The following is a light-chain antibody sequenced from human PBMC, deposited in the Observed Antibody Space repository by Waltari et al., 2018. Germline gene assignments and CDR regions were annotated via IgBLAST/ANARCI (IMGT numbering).Light chain of an antibody. V-gene: IGLV6-57*03. J-gene: IGLJ3*02. Sequence: NFLLTQPHSVSESPGKTVTISCTRSSGSIATDYVPWYQQRPGSAPTTVIYEADQRPHGVPERFSGSIDSASNSASLAISGLKTEDEADYYCHSYDSSPFWVFGGGTKLTVL. CDR3: HSYDSSPFWV. CDR2: EAD. CDR1: SGSIATDY.